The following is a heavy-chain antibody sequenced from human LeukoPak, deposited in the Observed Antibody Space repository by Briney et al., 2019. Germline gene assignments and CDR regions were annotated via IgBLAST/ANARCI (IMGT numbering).Heavy chain of an antibody. CDR2: INHSGST. Sequence: SETLSLTCAVYGGSFSGYCWSWIRQPPGKGLEWIGEINHSGSTNYNPSLKSRVTISVDTSKNQFSLKLSPVTAADTAVYYCARGRSSRNRPRLDYWGQGTLVTVSS. CDR1: GGSFSGYC. CDR3: ARGRSSRNRPRLDY. V-gene: IGHV4-34*01. D-gene: IGHD1-14*01. J-gene: IGHJ4*02.